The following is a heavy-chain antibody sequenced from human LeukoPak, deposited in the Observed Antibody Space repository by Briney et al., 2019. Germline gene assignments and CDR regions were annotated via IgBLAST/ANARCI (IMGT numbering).Heavy chain of an antibody. CDR3: ARDSSSWYFSKSTFDY. CDR1: GYTFTSYG. D-gene: IGHD6-13*01. Sequence: ASVKVSCKASGYTFTSYGISWVRQAPGQGLEWMGWISAYNGNTNYAQKLQGRVTMTTDTSTSTAYMGLRSLRSDDTAVYYCARDSSSWYFSKSTFDYWGQGTLVTVSS. J-gene: IGHJ4*02. CDR2: ISAYNGNT. V-gene: IGHV1-18*01.